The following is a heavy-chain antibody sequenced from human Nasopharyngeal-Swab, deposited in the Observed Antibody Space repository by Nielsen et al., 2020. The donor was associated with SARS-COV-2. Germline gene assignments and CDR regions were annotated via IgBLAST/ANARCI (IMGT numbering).Heavy chain of an antibody. CDR1: GFTFSTYA. J-gene: IGHJ4*02. Sequence: GESLKISCAASGFTFSTYAMGWVRQAPGKGLEWVSAISASGGSTYYADSVKGRFTISRDNAKNSLYLQMNSLRAEDTAVYYCARHEYSSSSGDYWGQGTLVTVSS. CDR3: ARHEYSSSSGDY. V-gene: IGHV3-23*01. CDR2: ISASGGST. D-gene: IGHD6-6*01.